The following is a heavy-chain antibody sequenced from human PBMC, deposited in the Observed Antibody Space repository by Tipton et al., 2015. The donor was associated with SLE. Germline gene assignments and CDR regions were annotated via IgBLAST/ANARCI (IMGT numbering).Heavy chain of an antibody. V-gene: IGHV3-23*01. J-gene: IGHJ4*02. CDR3: AKAGYYDSSGYYSYFDY. Sequence: SLRLSCAASGFTFSSYAMSWVRQAPGKGLEWVSAISGSGGSTYYADSVKGRFTISRGNSKNTLYLQMNSLRAEDTAVYYCAKAGYYDSSGYYSYFDYWGQGTLVTVSS. D-gene: IGHD3-22*01. CDR1: GFTFSSYA. CDR2: ISGSGGST.